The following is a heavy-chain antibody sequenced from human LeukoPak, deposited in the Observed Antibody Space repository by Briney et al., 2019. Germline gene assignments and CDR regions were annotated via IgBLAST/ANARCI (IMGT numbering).Heavy chain of an antibody. CDR2: INPSVGTS. Sequence: ASVKVSCKASVYTFTSYYMHWVRQAPGQGLEWMGIINPSVGTSNYAQTFQGRVAMTRDTSTSTVYIELSSLRSEDTAVYYCARDRSGYDVFDYWGQGTLVTVSS. J-gene: IGHJ4*02. D-gene: IGHD3-3*01. CDR3: ARDRSGYDVFDY. CDR1: VYTFTSYY. V-gene: IGHV1-46*01.